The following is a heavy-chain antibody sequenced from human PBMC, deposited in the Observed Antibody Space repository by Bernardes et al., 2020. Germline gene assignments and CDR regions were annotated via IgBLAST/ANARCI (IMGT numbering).Heavy chain of an antibody. J-gene: IGHJ4*02. CDR1: GFTFSTYS. V-gene: IGHV3-64*02. Sequence: GWSLRLSCAASGFTFSTYSMHWVRQAPGKGLEYVSAITGNGVNTYYADSVKGRFTISRDNSKNTLYLQMGSLRTEDMAVYYCARARGDSGYVNWGQGTLVTVSS. CDR3: ARARGDSGYVN. D-gene: IGHD5-12*01. CDR2: ITGNGVNT.